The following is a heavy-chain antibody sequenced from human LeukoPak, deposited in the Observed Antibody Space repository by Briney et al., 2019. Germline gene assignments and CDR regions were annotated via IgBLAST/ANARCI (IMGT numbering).Heavy chain of an antibody. CDR1: GFTFSSYS. CDR2: ISSSSSYI. J-gene: IGHJ4*02. V-gene: IGHV3-21*01. CDR3: ARDLYDSSGYYYTGFDY. D-gene: IGHD3-22*01. Sequence: PGGSLRLSCAASGFTFSSYSMNWVRQAPGKGLEWVSSISSSSSYIYYADSVKGRFTISRDNAKNSLYLQMNSLRAEDTAVYYCARDLYDSSGYYYTGFDYWGQGNPGHRLL.